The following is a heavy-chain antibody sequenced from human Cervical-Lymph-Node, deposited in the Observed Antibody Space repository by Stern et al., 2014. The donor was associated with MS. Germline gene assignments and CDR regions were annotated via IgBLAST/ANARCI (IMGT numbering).Heavy chain of an antibody. Sequence: VQLLESGPGLVKPSETLSLTCTVSGGSMISYFWSWFRQPPGKGLEWLGYVHYRGSTNYNPPLKSPVSISLGTPKKQGSLKLRSVTAADTAVYYCARSAWPKYGMDVWGQGTTVTVSS. CDR1: GGSMISYF. V-gene: IGHV4-59*08. CDR3: ARSAWPKYGMDV. J-gene: IGHJ6*02. D-gene: IGHD6-6*01. CDR2: VHYRGST.